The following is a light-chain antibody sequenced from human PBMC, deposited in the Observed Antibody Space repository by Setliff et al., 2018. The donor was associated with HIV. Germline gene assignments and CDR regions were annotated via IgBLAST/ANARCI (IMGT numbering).Light chain of an antibody. J-gene: IGLJ1*01. V-gene: IGLV1-47*01. Sequence: QSALTQPPSASGTPGQRVTISCSGSSSNIGINYVYWYQQLPGTAPKLLIYSNNQRPSGDPDRFSGSKSGTSASLAISGLRSEDEADYYCAAWDDSLSGLYVFGAGTKVTVL. CDR3: AAWDDSLSGLYV. CDR2: SNN. CDR1: SSNIGINY.